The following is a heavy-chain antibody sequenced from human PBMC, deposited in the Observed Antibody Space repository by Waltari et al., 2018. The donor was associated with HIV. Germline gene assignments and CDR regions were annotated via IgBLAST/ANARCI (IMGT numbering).Heavy chain of an antibody. J-gene: IGHJ4*02. CDR1: GHSISNAYY. CDR3: AGHLDYGGNLYYFDY. V-gene: IGHV4-38-2*01. D-gene: IGHD2-21*02. CDR2: IYHNGSTS. Sequence: QVQLQESGPGLVKPSETLSLTCAVSGHSISNAYYWGWIRQPPGEGLEWIGSIYHNGSTSYYNPALKSRVTIPLDTSKNHFSLKLRSVTAADTAVYYCAGHLDYGGNLYYFDYWGQGTMVTVSS.